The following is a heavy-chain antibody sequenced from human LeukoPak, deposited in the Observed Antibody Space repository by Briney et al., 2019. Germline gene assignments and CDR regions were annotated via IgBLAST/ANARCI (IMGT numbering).Heavy chain of an antibody. CDR3: ARPMTTLTTCNGDFDY. Sequence: GGSLRLSCAASGFTFSSYAMSWVRQAPGKGLEWVSLISGSGGSTYYADSVMGRFTISRDNSKNTLYLQLSSLRAEDTAVFYCARPMTTLTTCNGDFDYWGQGTLVSVSS. V-gene: IGHV3-23*01. CDR2: ISGSGGST. D-gene: IGHD4-17*01. J-gene: IGHJ4*02. CDR1: GFTFSSYA.